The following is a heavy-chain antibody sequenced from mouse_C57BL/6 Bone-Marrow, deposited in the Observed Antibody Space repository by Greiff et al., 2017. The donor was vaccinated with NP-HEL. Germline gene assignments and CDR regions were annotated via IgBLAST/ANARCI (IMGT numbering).Heavy chain of an antibody. D-gene: IGHD1-1*01. CDR1: GYSITSGYY. Sequence: ESGPGLVKPSQSLSLTCSVTGYSITSGYYWNWIRQFPGNKLEWMGYISYDGSNNYNPSLKNRISITRDTSKNQFFLKLNSVTTEDTATYYCARSDYYGIPWFAYWGQGTLVTVSA. V-gene: IGHV3-6*01. CDR2: ISYDGSN. J-gene: IGHJ3*01. CDR3: ARSDYYGIPWFAY.